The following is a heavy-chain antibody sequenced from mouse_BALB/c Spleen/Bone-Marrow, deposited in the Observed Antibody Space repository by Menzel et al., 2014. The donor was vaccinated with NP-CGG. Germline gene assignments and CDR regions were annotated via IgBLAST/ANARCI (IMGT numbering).Heavy chain of an antibody. J-gene: IGHJ4*01. V-gene: IGHV7-3*02. Sequence: EVQLVESGGGLVQPGGSLRLSCATSGFTFTDYYMSWVRPPPGKALEWLGFIRNKANGYTTEYSASVKGRFTISRDNSQSILYLQMNTLRAEDSATYYCARDGYYAMDYWGQGTSVTVSS. CDR2: IRNKANGYTT. CDR3: ARDGYYAMDY. CDR1: GFTFTDYY.